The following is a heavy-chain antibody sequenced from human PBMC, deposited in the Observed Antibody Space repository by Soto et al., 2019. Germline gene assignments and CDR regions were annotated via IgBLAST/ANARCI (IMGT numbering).Heavy chain of an antibody. CDR3: AKGGPAAFCSGGRCYFDY. CDR2: ISWNSNII. D-gene: IGHD2-15*01. V-gene: IGHV3-9*01. Sequence: EVHLVESGGGLVQPGRSLRLSCAASGFTFDDYAMHWVRRVPGKGLEWVSSISWNSNIIGYADCVEGRFTISRDNAKNSLYLQMNSLRPEDTAFYYCAKGGPAAFCSGGRCYFDYWGQGILVTVSS. J-gene: IGHJ4*02. CDR1: GFTFDDYA.